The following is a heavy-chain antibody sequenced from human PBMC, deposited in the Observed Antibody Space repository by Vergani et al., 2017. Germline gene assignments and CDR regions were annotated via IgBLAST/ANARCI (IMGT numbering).Heavy chain of an antibody. Sequence: QVQLVESGGGVVQPGRSLRLSCAASGFTFSSYGMHWVRQAPGKGLVWVAVISYDGSNKYYADSVKGRFPISRDNSKNTLYLQMNSLRAEDTAVYYCAKDDNLGFGYWGQGTLVTVSS. CDR3: AKDDNLGFGY. J-gene: IGHJ4*02. CDR1: GFTFSSYG. D-gene: IGHD3-10*01. V-gene: IGHV3-30*18. CDR2: ISYDGSNK.